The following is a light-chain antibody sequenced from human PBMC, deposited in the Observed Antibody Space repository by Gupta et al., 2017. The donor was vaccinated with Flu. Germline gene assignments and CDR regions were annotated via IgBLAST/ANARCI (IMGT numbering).Light chain of an antibody. CDR2: KAS. Sequence: GDRITITCRARESIRFWLAWYQQKPGKAPKLLIDKASSLEDGVPSRFSGSGSGTEFTITITSLQPDDFAIYFCQQYGTAPVTCGGGTKVELK. CDR1: ESIRFW. J-gene: IGKJ4*01. CDR3: QQYGTAPVT. V-gene: IGKV1-5*03.